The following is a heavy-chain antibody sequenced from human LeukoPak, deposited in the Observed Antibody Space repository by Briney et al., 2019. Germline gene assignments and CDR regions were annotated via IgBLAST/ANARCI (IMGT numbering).Heavy chain of an antibody. Sequence: RASVKVSCKASGGTFSSYAISWVRQAPGQGLEWMGGIIPIFGTANYAQKFQGRVTITADESTSTAYMELSSLRSEDTAVYYCARDDIVVVPAAMSFYYYYGMDVWGKGTTVTVSS. CDR1: GGTFSSYA. V-gene: IGHV1-69*13. CDR2: IIPIFGTA. D-gene: IGHD2-2*01. CDR3: ARDDIVVVPAAMSFYYYYGMDV. J-gene: IGHJ6*04.